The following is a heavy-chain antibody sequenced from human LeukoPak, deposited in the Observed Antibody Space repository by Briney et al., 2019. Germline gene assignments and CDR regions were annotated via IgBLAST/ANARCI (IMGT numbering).Heavy chain of an antibody. CDR2: INQDGSEK. V-gene: IGHV3-7*01. J-gene: IGHJ3*02. Sequence: GGSLSLSCAASGFTFSSYWITWVRQAPGKGLEWVANINQDGSEKCYVDSVKGRFTISRDNAKNSLSLQMNSLRVEDTAVYYFARGVVVAPQSAFDIWGQGTMVTVSS. CDR1: GFTFSSYW. D-gene: IGHD2-2*01. CDR3: ARGVVVAPQSAFDI.